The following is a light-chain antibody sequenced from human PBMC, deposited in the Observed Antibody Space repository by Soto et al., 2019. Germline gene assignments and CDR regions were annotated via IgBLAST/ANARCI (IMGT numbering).Light chain of an antibody. CDR3: SSYSISTAYL. Sequence: QSALTQPASVSGSPGQSITISCTGTSSDVGGYDYVSWYQLHPGKAPKLMVFEVNNRPSGVSYRFSGSKSGNTASLTISGLQAEDEADYFCSSYSISTAYLFGTGTKLTDL. CDR1: SSDVGGYDY. V-gene: IGLV2-14*01. CDR2: EVN. J-gene: IGLJ1*01.